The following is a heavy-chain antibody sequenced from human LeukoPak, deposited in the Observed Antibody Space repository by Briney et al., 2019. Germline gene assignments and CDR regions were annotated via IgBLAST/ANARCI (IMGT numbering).Heavy chain of an antibody. V-gene: IGHV1-24*01. D-gene: IGHD6-19*01. Sequence: ASVKVSCKVSGYTLTELSMHGVRQAPGKGLEWMGGCDPEDGETIYAQKIQGRVTMTEDTSTDTAYMELSSLRSEDTAVYYCATAPRQWLVLSVGQTFDYWGQGTLVTVSS. CDR2: CDPEDGET. J-gene: IGHJ4*02. CDR3: ATAPRQWLVLSVGQTFDY. CDR1: GYTLTELS.